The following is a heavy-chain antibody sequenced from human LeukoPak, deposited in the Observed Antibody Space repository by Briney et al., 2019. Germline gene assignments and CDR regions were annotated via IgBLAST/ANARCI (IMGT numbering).Heavy chain of an antibody. CDR2: ISYDGSNK. V-gene: IGHV3-30*18. D-gene: IGHD6-6*01. J-gene: IGHJ4*02. CDR1: GFTFSSYG. Sequence: GGSLRLSCAASGFTFSSYGMHWVRQAPGKGLEWVAVISYDGSNKYYADSVKGRFTISRDNSKNTLYLQMNSLRAEDTAVYYCAKDRVEYSSSSFDYWGQGTLVTVSS. CDR3: AKDRVEYSSSSFDY.